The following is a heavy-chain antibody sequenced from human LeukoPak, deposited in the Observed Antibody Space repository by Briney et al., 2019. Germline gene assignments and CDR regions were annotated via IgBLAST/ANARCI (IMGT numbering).Heavy chain of an antibody. CDR2: MNPNSGNT. D-gene: IGHD6-19*01. V-gene: IGHV1-8*03. CDR3: ARDSRGWYDNFHAFDM. CDR1: GYTFTSYD. J-gene: IGHJ3*02. Sequence: ASVKVSCKASGYTFTSYDINWVRQATGQGLQWMGWMNPNSGNTGYAQKFQGRVTITRNTSISTAYMELSSLRSEDTAVYYCARDSRGWYDNFHAFDMWGQGTMVTVSS.